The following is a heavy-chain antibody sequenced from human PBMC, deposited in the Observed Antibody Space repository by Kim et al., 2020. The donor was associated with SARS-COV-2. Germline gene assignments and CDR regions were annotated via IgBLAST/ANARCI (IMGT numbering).Heavy chain of an antibody. V-gene: IGHV3-21*01. Sequence: GGSLRLSCAASGFTFSSYSMNWVRQAPGKGLEWVSSISSSSSYIYYADSVKGRFTISRDNAKNSLYLQMNSLRAEDTAVYYCARDFYEAWSGWDGGGYFDYWGQGTLVTVSS. J-gene: IGHJ4*02. CDR1: GFTFSSYS. D-gene: IGHD3-3*01. CDR2: ISSSSSYI. CDR3: ARDFYEAWSGWDGGGYFDY.